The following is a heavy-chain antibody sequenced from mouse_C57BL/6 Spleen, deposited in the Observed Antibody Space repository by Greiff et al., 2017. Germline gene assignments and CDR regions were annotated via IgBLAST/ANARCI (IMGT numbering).Heavy chain of an antibody. CDR1: GFNIKDDY. Sequence: VQLQQSGAELVRPGASVKLSCTASGFNIKDDYMHWVKQRPEQGLEWIGWIDPGNGDTEYASKFPGQATITADPSSNTAYLQLSSLTSEDTAVYYCTTRDSWFAYWGQGTLVTVSA. J-gene: IGHJ3*01. CDR2: IDPGNGDT. CDR3: TTRDSWFAY. V-gene: IGHV14-4*01.